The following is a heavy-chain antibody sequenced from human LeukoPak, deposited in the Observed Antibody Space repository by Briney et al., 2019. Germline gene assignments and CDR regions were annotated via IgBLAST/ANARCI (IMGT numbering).Heavy chain of an antibody. J-gene: IGHJ1*01. D-gene: IGHD1-26*01. CDR3: ARGPSPIVGATFQH. V-gene: IGHV1-2*02. Sequence: ASVKVSCKASGYTFTGYYMHWVRQAPRQGLEWMGWINPNSGGTNYAQKFQGRVTMTRDTSISTAYMELSRLRSDDTAVYYCARGPSPIVGATFQHWGQGTLVTVSS. CDR2: INPNSGGT. CDR1: GYTFTGYY.